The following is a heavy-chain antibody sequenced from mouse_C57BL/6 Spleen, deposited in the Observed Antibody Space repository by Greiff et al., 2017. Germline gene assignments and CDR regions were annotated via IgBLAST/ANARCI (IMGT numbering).Heavy chain of an antibody. Sequence: VQLQQPGAELVKPGASVKMSCKASGYTFTSYWITWVKQRPGQGLEWIGDIYPGCGSTNYNEKFKSKATLTVDTSSSTAYMQLSSLTSEDSAVYYCARTGYSNYDAMDDWGQGTSVTVSS. V-gene: IGHV1-55*01. D-gene: IGHD2-5*01. CDR1: GYTFTSYW. J-gene: IGHJ4*01. CDR3: ARTGYSNYDAMDD. CDR2: IYPGCGST.